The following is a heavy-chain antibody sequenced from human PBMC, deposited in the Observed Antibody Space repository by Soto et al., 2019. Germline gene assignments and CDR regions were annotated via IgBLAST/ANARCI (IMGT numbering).Heavy chain of an antibody. V-gene: IGHV5-10-1*01. J-gene: IGHJ4*02. CDR2: IDPSDSYT. CDR3: ARHDGFGELSMTY. CDR1: GYSFSSYW. Sequence: GESLKVSCKGSGYSFSSYWITWVRQMPGKGLEWMGKIDPSDSYTTYSPSFQGHVTISGDRSISTAYLQWSSLKASDTAMYYWARHDGFGELSMTYWGLGSLVTVSS. D-gene: IGHD3-10*01.